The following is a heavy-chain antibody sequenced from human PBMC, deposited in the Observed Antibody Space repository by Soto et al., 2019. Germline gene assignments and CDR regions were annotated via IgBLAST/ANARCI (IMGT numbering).Heavy chain of an antibody. CDR2: ISYDGSNK. CDR3: AKGSCGGDCYTFDY. V-gene: IGHV3-30*18. CDR1: RFTFSSYG. Sequence: GWCMKLSRAASRFTFSSYGMAWVRQAPGKGLEWVAVISYDGSNKYYADSVKGRFTISRDNSKNTLYLQMNSLRAEDTAVYYCAKGSCGGDCYTFDYWGQGTLVTVSS. J-gene: IGHJ4*02. D-gene: IGHD2-21*02.